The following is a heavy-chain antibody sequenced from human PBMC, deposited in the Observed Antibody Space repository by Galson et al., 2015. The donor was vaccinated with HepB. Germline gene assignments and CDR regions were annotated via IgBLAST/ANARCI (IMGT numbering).Heavy chain of an antibody. CDR1: GFTFSSYA. CDR2: ISGSGGNT. D-gene: IGHD6-19*01. CDR3: AKGIKQWLRPYYFDY. V-gene: IGHV3-23*01. J-gene: IGHJ4*02. Sequence: SLRLSCAASGFTFSSYAMGWVRQAPGKGLEWVSAISGSGGNTYYADSVKGRFTISRDNSKNTLYLQMNSLRAEDTAVYFCAKGIKQWLRPYYFDYWGQGTLVTVSS.